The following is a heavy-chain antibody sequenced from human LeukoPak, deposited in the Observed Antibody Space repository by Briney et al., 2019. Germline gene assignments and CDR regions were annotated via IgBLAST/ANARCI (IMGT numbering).Heavy chain of an antibody. CDR2: IYYSGST. J-gene: IGHJ4*02. Sequence: SETLSLTCTVSGGSISSSSYYWGWIRQPPGKGLEWIGSIYYSGSTYYNPSLKSRVTISVDTSKNQFSLKLSSVTAADTAVYYCARDSSVFYYFDYWGQGTLVTVSS. CDR3: ARDSSVFYYFDY. D-gene: IGHD6-25*01. CDR1: GGSISSSSYY. V-gene: IGHV4-39*07.